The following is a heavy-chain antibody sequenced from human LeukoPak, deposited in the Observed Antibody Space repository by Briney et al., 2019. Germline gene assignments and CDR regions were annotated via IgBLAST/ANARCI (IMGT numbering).Heavy chain of an antibody. CDR2: IKQDGSGK. CDR1: GFTFSSYW. J-gene: IGHJ3*02. V-gene: IGHV3-7*01. Sequence: GGSLRLSCAASGFTFSSYWMSWVRQAPGKGLEWVANIKQDGSGKYHVDSVKGRFTISRDNAKNSLYLQMNSLRAEDTAVYYCAREMYYYDHGAFDIWGQGTMVTVSS. D-gene: IGHD3-22*01. CDR3: AREMYYYDHGAFDI.